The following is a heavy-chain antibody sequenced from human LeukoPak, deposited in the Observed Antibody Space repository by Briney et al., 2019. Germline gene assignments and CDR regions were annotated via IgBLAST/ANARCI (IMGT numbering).Heavy chain of an antibody. CDR1: GGTFSSYA. CDR3: ARGYDFWSGYWYY. Sequence: SVKVSCKASGGTFSSYAISWVRQAPGRGLEWMGGIIPIFGTADYAQKFQGRVTITTDESTSTAYMELSSLRSEDTAVYYCARGYDFWSGYWYYWGQGTLVTVSS. CDR2: IIPIFGTA. D-gene: IGHD3-3*01. J-gene: IGHJ4*02. V-gene: IGHV1-69*05.